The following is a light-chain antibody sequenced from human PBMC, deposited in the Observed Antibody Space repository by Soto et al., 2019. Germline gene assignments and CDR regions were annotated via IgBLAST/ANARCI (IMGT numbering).Light chain of an antibody. CDR2: KAS. CDR1: QSISDW. Sequence: DIQITQSPSTLSASIGDRVRITCRASQSISDWLAWHQQRPGKAPKLLIYKASSLEIGVPSRFSGSGFGTEFNLTISSLQTDDFATYYCQRLNSYPITFGQGTRLEIK. J-gene: IGKJ5*01. CDR3: QRLNSYPIT. V-gene: IGKV1-5*03.